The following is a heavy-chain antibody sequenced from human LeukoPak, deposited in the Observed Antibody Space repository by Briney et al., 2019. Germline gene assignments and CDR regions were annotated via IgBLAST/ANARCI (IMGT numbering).Heavy chain of an antibody. V-gene: IGHV4-34*01. CDR1: GGSFSGYY. CDR2: INHSGST. J-gene: IGHJ6*04. D-gene: IGHD4-17*01. CDR3: ARIVRRPHYYYGMDV. Sequence: SETLSLTCAVYGGSFSGYYWSWIRQPPGKGLEWIGEINHSGSTNYNPSLKSRVTISVDTSKNQFSLKLGSVTAADTAVYYCARIVRRPHYYYGMDVWGKGTTVTVSS.